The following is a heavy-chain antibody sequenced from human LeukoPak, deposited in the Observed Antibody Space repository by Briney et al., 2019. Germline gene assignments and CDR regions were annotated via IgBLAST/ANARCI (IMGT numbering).Heavy chain of an antibody. Sequence: GGSLRLSCAASGLTFSNFWMSWVRQTAGKGLEWVANIKQDGSEKHYVDSVQGRFTISRDNAKNLLFLQMSSLRAEDSAVYYCQSNWNYVRGYGMDVWGQGTTVIVSS. D-gene: IGHD1-7*01. CDR3: QSNWNYVRGYGMDV. CDR2: IKQDGSEK. CDR1: GLTFSNFW. J-gene: IGHJ6*02. V-gene: IGHV3-7*01.